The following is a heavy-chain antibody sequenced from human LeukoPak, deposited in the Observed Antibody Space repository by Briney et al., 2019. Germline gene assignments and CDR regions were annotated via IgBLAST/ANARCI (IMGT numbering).Heavy chain of an antibody. Sequence: ASVKVSCKASGYTFTSYGISWVRQAPGQGLEWMGWISAYNGNTNYAQKLQGRVTMTTDTSTSTAYMELRSLRSDDTAGYCCVRDSGLAVAGTQDYWGQGTLVTVSS. J-gene: IGHJ4*02. CDR1: GYTFTSYG. CDR2: ISAYNGNT. V-gene: IGHV1-18*01. CDR3: VRDSGLAVAGTQDY. D-gene: IGHD6-19*01.